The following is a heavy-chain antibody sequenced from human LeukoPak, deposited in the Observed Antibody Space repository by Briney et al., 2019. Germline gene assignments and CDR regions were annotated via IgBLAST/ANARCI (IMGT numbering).Heavy chain of an antibody. Sequence: PGGSLRLSCAASGSTFSSYSLNWARQAPGKGLEWISSISGSSNSYKYYADSVKGRFTISRDDAKNSLYLQMNSLRAEDTAVYYCARPSINDYGDFGYWGQGTLVTVSS. CDR1: GSTFSSYS. CDR2: ISGSSNSYK. J-gene: IGHJ4*02. V-gene: IGHV3-21*01. D-gene: IGHD4-17*01. CDR3: ARPSINDYGDFGY.